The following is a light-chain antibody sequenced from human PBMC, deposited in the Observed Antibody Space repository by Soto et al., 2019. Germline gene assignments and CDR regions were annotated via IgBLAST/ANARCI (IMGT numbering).Light chain of an antibody. J-gene: IGKJ1*01. CDR1: QSVRSN. CDR2: GAS. Sequence: ETVMTQSPATLPVSPGERATLSCRASQSVRSNLAWYQQKPGQAPRLLIYGASTRATGVPARFSGSGSGTEFTLTINSLQSEDFATYYCQQYNSYPWTFGQGTKVEIK. CDR3: QQYNSYPWT. V-gene: IGKV3-15*01.